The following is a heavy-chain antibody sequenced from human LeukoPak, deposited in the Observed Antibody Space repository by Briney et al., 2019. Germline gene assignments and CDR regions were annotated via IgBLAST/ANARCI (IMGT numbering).Heavy chain of an antibody. V-gene: IGHV4-59*01. CDR3: ASTPHRYCSSTSCYTDY. D-gene: IGHD2-2*02. CDR1: GGSISSYY. Sequence: SETLSLTCTVSGGSISSYYWSWIRQPPGKGLEWIGYIYYSGSTNYNPSLKSRVTIPVDTSKNQFSPKLSSVTAADTAVYYCASTPHRYCSSTSCYTDYWGQGTLVTVSS. CDR2: IYYSGST. J-gene: IGHJ4*02.